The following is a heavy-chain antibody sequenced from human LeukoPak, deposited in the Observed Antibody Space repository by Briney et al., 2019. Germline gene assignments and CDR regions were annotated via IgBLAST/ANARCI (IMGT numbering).Heavy chain of an antibody. CDR3: VRDWECSFAY. CDR1: GFTVSDSW. J-gene: IGHJ4*02. D-gene: IGHD1-26*01. CDR2: ISGDATCI. Sequence: GGSLRLSCAAAGFTVSDSWMHSARQAPGKWLVWVSYISGDATCISYADSVRGRFALSRDNAKNTLYLQMNSLRADDTAVYYCVRDWECSFAYWGQGTLVTVSS. V-gene: IGHV3-74*01.